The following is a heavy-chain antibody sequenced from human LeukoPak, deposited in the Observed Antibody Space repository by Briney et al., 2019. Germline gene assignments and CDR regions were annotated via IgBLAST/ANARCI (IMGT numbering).Heavy chain of an antibody. D-gene: IGHD2-15*01. CDR1: GYTFTSYY. V-gene: IGHV1-46*01. J-gene: IGHJ4*02. Sequence: ASVKVSCKASGYTFTSYYMHWVRQAPGQGLEWMGIINPSGGSTSYAQKFQGRVTMTRDTSTSTVYMELSSLRSEDTAVYYCSGGGSRWYFDYWGQGTLVTVSS. CDR2: INPSGGST. CDR3: SGGGSRWYFDY.